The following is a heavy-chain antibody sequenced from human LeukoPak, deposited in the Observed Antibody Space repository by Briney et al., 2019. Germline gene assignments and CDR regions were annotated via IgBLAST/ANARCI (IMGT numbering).Heavy chain of an antibody. Sequence: GGSLRLSCAASGFTFSSYAMSWVRQAPGKGLEWVSAISGNGGSTYYADSVKGRFAISRDNSKNTLYLQMNSLRAEDTAVYYCARRYNYGSYYFDYWGQGTLVTVSS. J-gene: IGHJ4*02. CDR1: GFTFSSYA. CDR3: ARRYNYGSYYFDY. V-gene: IGHV3-23*01. CDR2: ISGNGGST. D-gene: IGHD5-18*01.